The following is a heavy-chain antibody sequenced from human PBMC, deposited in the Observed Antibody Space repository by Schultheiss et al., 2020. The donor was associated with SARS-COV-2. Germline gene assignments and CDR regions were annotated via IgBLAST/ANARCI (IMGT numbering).Heavy chain of an antibody. CDR1: GYTFTGYY. V-gene: IGHV1-2*04. D-gene: IGHD2-2*03. J-gene: IGHJ6*02. CDR3: ARDGGFGYCSSTSCLDV. CDR2: INPNSGGT. Sequence: ASVKVSCKASGYTFTGYYMHWVRQAPGQGLEWMGWINPNSGGTNYAQKFQGWVTMTRDTSISTAYMELSRLRSDDTAVYYCARDGGFGYCSSTSCLDVWGQGGTVTVSS.